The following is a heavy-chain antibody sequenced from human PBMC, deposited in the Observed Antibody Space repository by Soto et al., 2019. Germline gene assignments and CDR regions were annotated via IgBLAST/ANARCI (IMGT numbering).Heavy chain of an antibody. CDR3: APYPNSLNNWFDP. J-gene: IGHJ5*02. Sequence: QIHLVQSGAEVKKPGSSVKISCKASGGTFSNYAISWVRQAPGQGLEWMGGITPIFDTTNYAQKFQGRLTITAETSTRTAYMELSGLTVDDTASYFRAPYPNSLNNWFDPWGQGTLVTVSS. CDR2: ITPIFDTT. D-gene: IGHD2-2*02. CDR1: GGTFSNYA. V-gene: IGHV1-69*06.